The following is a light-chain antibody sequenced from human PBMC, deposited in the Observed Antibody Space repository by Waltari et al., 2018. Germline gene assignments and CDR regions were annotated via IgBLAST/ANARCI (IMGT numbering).Light chain of an antibody. CDR1: QSLSDN. V-gene: IGKV3-15*01. J-gene: IGKJ5*01. Sequence: EIVMTQSPATLSVSPGERATLSCRASQSLSDNLAWYQQTPGQAPRLLIYGASTRATGIPARFSGSGSGTDFTLTISSLQSEDFAIYYCQQYNTWPPITFGRGTRLEIK. CDR2: GAS. CDR3: QQYNTWPPIT.